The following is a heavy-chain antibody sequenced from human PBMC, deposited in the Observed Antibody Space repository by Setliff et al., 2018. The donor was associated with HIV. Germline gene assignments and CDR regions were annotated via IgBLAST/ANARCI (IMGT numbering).Heavy chain of an antibody. CDR3: ARLGSDYYDSSGYLYYFDY. D-gene: IGHD3-22*01. CDR2: IYYSGST. V-gene: IGHV4-39*01. Sequence: SETLSLTCTVSGGSINITNFYWAWIRQPPGKGLEWLGSIYYSGSTYYNPSLKSRVTISVDTSKNQFSLKLSSVTAADTAVYYCARLGSDYYDSSGYLYYFDYWGQGTLVTVSS. CDR1: GGSINITNFY. J-gene: IGHJ4*02.